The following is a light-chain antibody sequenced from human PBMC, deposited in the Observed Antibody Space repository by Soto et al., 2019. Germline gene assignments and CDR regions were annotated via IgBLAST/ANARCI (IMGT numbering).Light chain of an antibody. J-gene: IGKJ3*01. Sequence: EIVLTQSPGTLSLSPGERATLSCRASQSVTSAYVAWYQQKPGQSPRLLIYGASTRATGTPDKFSGSGSGTDFILTISRLEPEDFAVYYCQHYGSPITFGPGTQVEI. CDR1: QSVTSAY. CDR2: GAS. V-gene: IGKV3-20*01. CDR3: QHYGSPIT.